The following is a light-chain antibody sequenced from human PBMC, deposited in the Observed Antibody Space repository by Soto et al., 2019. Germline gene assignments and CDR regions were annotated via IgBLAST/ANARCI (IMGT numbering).Light chain of an antibody. Sequence: SYVLTQPPSVSVAPGQTARIACGGNNIGTRSVHWYQQKPGQAPILVVYDDSDRPSRIPERFSGSNSGDTATLTITRVEAGDEADYYCQVWDRSSDQRVFGGGTKLTVL. CDR3: QVWDRSSDQRV. J-gene: IGLJ2*01. CDR2: DDS. CDR1: NIGTRS. V-gene: IGLV3-21*02.